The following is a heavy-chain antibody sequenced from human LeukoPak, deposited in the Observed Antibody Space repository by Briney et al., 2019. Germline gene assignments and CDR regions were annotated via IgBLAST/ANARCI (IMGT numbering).Heavy chain of an antibody. CDR3: ARDYVWGSSESDY. CDR1: GFSINGYW. D-gene: IGHD7-27*01. Sequence: GGSLRLSCVVSGFSINGYWMTWVRQASGKGLEWVGNIKQDGSEKYYVDSVKGRFTISRDNAKNSLYLQMNSLRVEDTAIYYCARDYVWGSSESDYWGQGTLVTVSS. J-gene: IGHJ4*02. V-gene: IGHV3-7*01. CDR2: IKQDGSEK.